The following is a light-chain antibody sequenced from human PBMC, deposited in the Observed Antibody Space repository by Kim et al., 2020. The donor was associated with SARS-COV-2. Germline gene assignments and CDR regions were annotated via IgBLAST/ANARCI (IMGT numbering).Light chain of an antibody. CDR3: QQRSNLWT. Sequence: AWSPGERATLSCRASKSVSSYLAWYQQKPGQAPRLLIYDASNRATGIPARFSGSGSGTDFTLTISSLEPEDFAVYYCQQRSNLWTFGQGTKVDIK. J-gene: IGKJ1*01. CDR1: KSVSSY. CDR2: DAS. V-gene: IGKV3-11*01.